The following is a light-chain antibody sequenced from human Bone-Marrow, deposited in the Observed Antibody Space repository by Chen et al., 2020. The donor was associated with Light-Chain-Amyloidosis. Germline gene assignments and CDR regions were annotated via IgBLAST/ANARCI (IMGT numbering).Light chain of an antibody. J-gene: IGKJ4*01. CDR1: QTISGNY. CDR2: GSS. V-gene: IGKV3-20*01. CDR3: QQYGTSPLT. Sequence: EIVLTQSPGTLSLSPGEGANLSCRASQTISGNYLTWYQQKFGQAPRLLIYGSSSRATGIPDRFTVSGSESDFTLTSNRLGPKDFAMYCCQQYGTSPLTLGGGTKVVI.